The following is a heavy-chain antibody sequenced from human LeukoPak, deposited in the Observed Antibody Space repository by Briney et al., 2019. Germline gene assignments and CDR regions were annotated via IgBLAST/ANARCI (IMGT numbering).Heavy chain of an antibody. D-gene: IGHD4-17*01. CDR1: SYTFTSYG. V-gene: IGHV1-18*01. J-gene: IGHJ4*02. CDR3: ARDIGYGDHGVDY. CDR2: IRGSNGDT. Sequence: ASVKVSCRASSYTFTSYGISWVRQAPGQGLEWMGWIRGSNGDTNYAQKLQGRVTVTTDTSTSTAYMGLRSLRSDDTAVYYCARDIGYGDHGVDYWGQGTLVTVSS.